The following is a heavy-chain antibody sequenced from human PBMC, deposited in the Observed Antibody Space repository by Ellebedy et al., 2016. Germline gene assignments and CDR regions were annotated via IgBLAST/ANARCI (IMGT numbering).Heavy chain of an antibody. J-gene: IGHJ6*03. CDR2: IYYSGST. V-gene: IGHV4-31*03. Sequence: SETLSLTXTVSGGSISSGGYYWSWIRQHPGKGLEWIGYIYYSGSTYYNPSLKSRVTISVDTSKNQFSLKLSSVTAADTAVYYCARGGDFWSGYYLPPMDVWGKGTTVTVSS. CDR3: ARGGDFWSGYYLPPMDV. CDR1: GGSISSGGYY. D-gene: IGHD3-3*01.